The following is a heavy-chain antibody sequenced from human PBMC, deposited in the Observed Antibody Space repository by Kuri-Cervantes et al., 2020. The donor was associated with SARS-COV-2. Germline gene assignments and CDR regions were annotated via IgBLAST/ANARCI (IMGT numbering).Heavy chain of an antibody. D-gene: IGHD1-26*01. Sequence: GESLKISCAASGFTFSNAWMTWVRQAPGKGLEWVSSISGGANFIYYADSLKGRFTISRDDAKNSLYLQMNSLRAEDTAMYYCARVAGNVGNAHLLNSYYYMDVWGKGTTVTVSS. CDR1: GFTFSNAW. CDR2: ISGGANFI. J-gene: IGHJ6*03. CDR3: ARVAGNVGNAHLLNSYYYMDV. V-gene: IGHV3-21*01.